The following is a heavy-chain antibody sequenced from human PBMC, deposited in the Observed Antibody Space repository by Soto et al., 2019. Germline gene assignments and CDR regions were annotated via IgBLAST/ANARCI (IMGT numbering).Heavy chain of an antibody. J-gene: IGHJ3*02. CDR3: ANEKAAAGTGSFDAFDI. V-gene: IGHV3-23*01. CDR2: ISGSGGST. Sequence: SLRLSCAASGFTFSSYAMSWVRQAPGKGLEWVSAISGSGGSTYYADSVKGRFTISRDNSKNTLYLQMNSLRAEDTAVYYCANEKAAAGTGSFDAFDIWGQGTMVTVSS. CDR1: GFTFSSYA. D-gene: IGHD6-13*01.